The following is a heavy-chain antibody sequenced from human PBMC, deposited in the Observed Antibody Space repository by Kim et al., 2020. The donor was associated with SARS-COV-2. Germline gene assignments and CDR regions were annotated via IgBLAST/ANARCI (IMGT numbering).Heavy chain of an antibody. J-gene: IGHJ3*02. CDR1: GFTFSSYG. V-gene: IGHV3-30*18. D-gene: IGHD3-16*01. CDR3: AKDRTFMGGRDDAFDI. CDR2: ISYDGSNK. Sequence: GGSLRLSCAASGFTFSSYGMHWVRQAPGKGLEWVAVISYDGSNKYYADSVKGRFTISRDNSKNTLYLQLNSLRAADTAVYYCAKDRTFMGGRDDAFDIWG.